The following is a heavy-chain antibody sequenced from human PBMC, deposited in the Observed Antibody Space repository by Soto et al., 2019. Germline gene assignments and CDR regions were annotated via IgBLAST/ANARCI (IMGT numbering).Heavy chain of an antibody. D-gene: IGHD2-15*01. CDR1: GGSISSSSYY. Sequence: QLQLQESGPGLVKPSETLSLTCTVSGGSISSSSYYWGWIRQPPGKGLEWIGSIYYSGSTYYNPSLKSRVTISVDTSKNQFSLKLSYVTAADTAVYYCARLCSGGSCYRNFDYWGQGTLVTVSS. CDR2: IYYSGST. V-gene: IGHV4-39*01. J-gene: IGHJ4*02. CDR3: ARLCSGGSCYRNFDY.